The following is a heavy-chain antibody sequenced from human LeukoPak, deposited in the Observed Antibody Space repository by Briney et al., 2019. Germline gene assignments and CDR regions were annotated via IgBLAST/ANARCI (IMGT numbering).Heavy chain of an antibody. D-gene: IGHD6-19*01. CDR3: ARLATAGYLNY. Sequence: GSLRLSCEASGFTFSTYWMGWVRQAPGKGLEWIGYIYYSGSTKYNPSLKSRVTISVDTSKNQFSLKLSSVTAADTAVYYCARLATAGYLNYWGQGTLVTVSS. V-gene: IGHV4-59*08. CDR2: IYYSGST. CDR1: GFTFSTYW. J-gene: IGHJ4*02.